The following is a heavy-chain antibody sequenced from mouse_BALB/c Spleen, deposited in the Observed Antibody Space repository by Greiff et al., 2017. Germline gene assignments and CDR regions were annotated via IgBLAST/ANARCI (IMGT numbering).Heavy chain of an antibody. Sequence: QSGPGLVKPSPSLSLTCTVTGYSITSDYAWNWIRQFPGNKLEWMGYISYSGSTSYNPSLKSRTSITRDTSKNQSFLQLNSVTTEDTATYYCARSYYGSYVSFDVWGAGTTVTVSS. V-gene: IGHV3-2*02. CDR3: ARSYYGSYVSFDV. D-gene: IGHD2-1*01. J-gene: IGHJ1*01. CDR2: ISYSGST. CDR1: GYSITSDYA.